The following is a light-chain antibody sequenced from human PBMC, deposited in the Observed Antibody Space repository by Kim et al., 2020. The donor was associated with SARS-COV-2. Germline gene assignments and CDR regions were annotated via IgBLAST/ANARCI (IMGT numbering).Light chain of an antibody. Sequence: EIVLTQSPGILSLSPGERATLSCRASQSVNNTYLAWYQQKPGQAPRLLIYGASNRATGIPNRFSGSGSGTDFTLTITRLEPEDFAVYYCQQYGSSPPYTFGHGTKLEI. CDR3: QQYGSSPPYT. CDR1: QSVNNTY. J-gene: IGKJ2*01. V-gene: IGKV3-20*01. CDR2: GAS.